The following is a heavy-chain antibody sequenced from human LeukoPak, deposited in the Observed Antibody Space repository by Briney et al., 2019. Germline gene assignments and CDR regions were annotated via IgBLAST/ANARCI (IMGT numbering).Heavy chain of an antibody. CDR2: IYSGGNT. V-gene: IGHV3-66*01. D-gene: IGHD3-22*01. Sequence: GGSLRLSCAASGFTVSSNYMSWVRQAPGKGLEWVSVIYSGGNTYYADSVKGRFTISRDNSKNTLYLQMNSLRAEDTAVYYCAREGHYYDSSGYYYGDAFDIWGQGTMVTVSS. CDR3: AREGHYYDSSGYYYGDAFDI. J-gene: IGHJ3*02. CDR1: GFTVSSNY.